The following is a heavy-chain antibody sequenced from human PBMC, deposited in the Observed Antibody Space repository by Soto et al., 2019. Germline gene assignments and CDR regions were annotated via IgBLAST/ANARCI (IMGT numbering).Heavy chain of an antibody. Sequence: GSLRLACTASGFTFSSYWMSGVRQAPGKGLEWVSGISGRGDDTYYADSVKGRFTISRDNSKNMLYLQMNSLRAEDTAVYYCAKDRCGGECYFFDYWGQGTLVTVSS. J-gene: IGHJ4*02. CDR1: GFTFSSYW. CDR2: ISGRGDDT. V-gene: IGHV3-23*01. D-gene: IGHD2-21*01. CDR3: AKDRCGGECYFFDY.